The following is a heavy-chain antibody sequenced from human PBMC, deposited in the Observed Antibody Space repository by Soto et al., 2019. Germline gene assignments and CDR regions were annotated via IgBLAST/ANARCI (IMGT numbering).Heavy chain of an antibody. V-gene: IGHV1-69*13. CDR2: IIPIFGTA. D-gene: IGHD3-22*01. CDR1: GGTFSSYA. CDR3: ARATYYYDSSGYYSLDY. J-gene: IGHJ4*02. Sequence: GASVEVSCKASGGTFSSYAISWVRQAPGQGLEWMGGIIPIFGTANYAQKFQGRVTITADESTSTAYMELSSLRSEDTAVYYCARATYYYDSSGYYSLDYWGQGTLVTVSS.